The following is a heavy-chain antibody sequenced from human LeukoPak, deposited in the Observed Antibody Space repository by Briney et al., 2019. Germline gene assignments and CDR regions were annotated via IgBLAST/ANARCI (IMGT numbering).Heavy chain of an antibody. J-gene: IGHJ4*02. V-gene: IGHV3-48*04. CDR1: GFTFSGYS. D-gene: IGHD6-6*01. CDR2: ISSSSSTI. Sequence: GGSLRLSCAASGFTFSGYSMNWVRQAPGKGLEGVSYISSSSSTIYYADSVKGRFTISRDNAKNSLYLQMNSLRAEDTAVYYCARVRSSSGFDYWGQGTLVTVSS. CDR3: ARVRSSSGFDY.